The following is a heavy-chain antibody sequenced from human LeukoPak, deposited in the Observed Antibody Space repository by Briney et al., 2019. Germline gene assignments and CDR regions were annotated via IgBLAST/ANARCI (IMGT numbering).Heavy chain of an antibody. J-gene: IGHJ4*02. CDR2: IYPGDSDT. D-gene: IGHD3-3*01. Sequence: GESLKISCKGSGYSFTSYWIGWVRQMPGKGLEWMGIIYPGDSDTRYSPSFQGQVTIPADKSISTAYLQWSSLKASDTAMYYCARVDYDFWSGWGIPFDYWGQGTLVTVSS. V-gene: IGHV5-51*01. CDR3: ARVDYDFWSGWGIPFDY. CDR1: GYSFTSYW.